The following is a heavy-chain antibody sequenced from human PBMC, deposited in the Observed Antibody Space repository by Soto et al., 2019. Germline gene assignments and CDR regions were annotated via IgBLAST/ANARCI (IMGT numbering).Heavy chain of an antibody. CDR1: GFPFTTYG. CDR2: ISYDGSNK. D-gene: IGHD3-10*01. J-gene: IGHJ4*02. CDR3: VGGQYDFDY. V-gene: IGHV3-30*03. Sequence: QVQLVESGGGVVQPGRSLRLSCAASGFPFTTYGMHWVREGPGKGLEWVAVISYDGSNKYYADSVKGRFTISRDNSMNTRYLQMNSLGPEGTALYYCVGGQYDFDYRGQGTLVTASS.